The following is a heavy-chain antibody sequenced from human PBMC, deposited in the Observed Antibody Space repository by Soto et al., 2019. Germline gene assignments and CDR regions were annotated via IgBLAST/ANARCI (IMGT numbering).Heavy chain of an antibody. CDR1: GFSFSGYS. D-gene: IGHD2-15*01. V-gene: IGHV3-23*01. J-gene: IGHJ4*02. Sequence: GGSLRLSCAASGFSFSGYSMNWFHQAPGKGLEWVSFIDLSGSTTYYRDSVKGRFTIFKDKPKNTVYLQMNRLTVEDAAVYYCTKDRVPDGIYSFDYWGQGALVTVSS. CDR3: TKDRVPDGIYSFDY. CDR2: IDLSGSTT.